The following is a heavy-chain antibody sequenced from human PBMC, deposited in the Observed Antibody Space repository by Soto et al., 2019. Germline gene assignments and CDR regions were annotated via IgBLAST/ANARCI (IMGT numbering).Heavy chain of an antibody. CDR2: IYYSGST. Sequence: SETLSLTCTVSGGSISSYYWSWIRQPPGKGLEWIGYIYYSGSTNYNPSLKSRVTISVDTSKNQFSLKLSSVTAADTAVYYCARHEESWVATMSFDYWGQGTLVTVSS. CDR1: GGSISSYY. D-gene: IGHD5-12*01. J-gene: IGHJ4*02. CDR3: ARHEESWVATMSFDY. V-gene: IGHV4-59*08.